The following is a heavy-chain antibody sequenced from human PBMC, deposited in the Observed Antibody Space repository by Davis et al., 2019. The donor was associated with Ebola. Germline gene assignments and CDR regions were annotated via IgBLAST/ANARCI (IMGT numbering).Heavy chain of an antibody. V-gene: IGHV3-30*14. CDR1: GFTFSDYY. D-gene: IGHD2-2*03. CDR2: ISYDGSNK. CDR3: AREVGYCSSTSCYSSSIFGGMDV. J-gene: IGHJ6*02. Sequence: GESLKISCAASGFTFSDYYMSWVRQAPGKGLEWVAVISYDGSNKYYADSVKGRFTISRDNSKNTRYLQMNSLRAEDTAVYYCAREVGYCSSTSCYSSSIFGGMDVWGQGTTVTVSS.